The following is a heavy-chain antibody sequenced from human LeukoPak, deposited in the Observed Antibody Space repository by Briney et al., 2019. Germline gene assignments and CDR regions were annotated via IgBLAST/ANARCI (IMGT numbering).Heavy chain of an antibody. CDR2: ISDSGVTP. Sequence: PGGSLRFSCAASGFTFSSYAMSWVRQAPGKGLEWVSGISDSGVTPYYADSVKGRFTISRDNSKNTLYLQMNSLRAEDTAAYYCAKDSLGAPGGEAFDIWGQGTMVTVSS. V-gene: IGHV3-23*01. J-gene: IGHJ3*02. D-gene: IGHD3-16*01. CDR3: AKDSLGAPGGEAFDI. CDR1: GFTFSSYA.